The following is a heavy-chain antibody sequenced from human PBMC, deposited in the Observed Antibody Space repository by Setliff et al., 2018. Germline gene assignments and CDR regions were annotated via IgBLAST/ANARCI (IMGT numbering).Heavy chain of an antibody. CDR1: GYTFTDFG. J-gene: IGHJ3*02. D-gene: IGHD2-8*01. Sequence: SVKVSCKASGYTFTDFGINWVRQAPGQGLQWMGRNIPVLGSADYAQTFQGRVTFTADESTRTAYMELSSLTSEDTAVYFFARYFSSDPFDIWGQGTLVTVSS. CDR3: ARYFSSDPFDI. CDR2: NIPVLGSA. V-gene: IGHV1-69*11.